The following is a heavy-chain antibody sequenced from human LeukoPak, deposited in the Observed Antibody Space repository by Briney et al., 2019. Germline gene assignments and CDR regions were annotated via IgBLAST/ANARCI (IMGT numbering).Heavy chain of an antibody. CDR1: GGTFSSYA. J-gene: IGHJ3*02. D-gene: IGHD3-22*01. CDR2: IIPIFGTA. CDR3: ARDRAFYDSSGYLQSPADAFDI. Sequence: SVKVSCKASGGTFSSYAISWVRQAPGQGLEWMGGIIPIFGTANYAQKFQGRVTITADESTSTAYMELSSLRSEDTAVYYCARDRAFYDSSGYLQSPADAFDIWGQGTMVTVSS. V-gene: IGHV1-69*13.